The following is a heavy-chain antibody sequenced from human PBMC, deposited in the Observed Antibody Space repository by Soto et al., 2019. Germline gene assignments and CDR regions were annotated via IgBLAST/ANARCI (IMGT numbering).Heavy chain of an antibody. CDR2: ISGSGGST. V-gene: IGHV3-23*01. J-gene: IGHJ4*02. CDR3: AKETSILEWLSAFDY. D-gene: IGHD3-3*01. Sequence: WGSLRLSCAASGFTFSSYAMSWVRQAPGKGLEWVSAISGSGGSTYYADSVKGRFTISRDNSKNTLYLQMNSLRAEDTAVYYCAKETSILEWLSAFDYWGQGTLVTVSS. CDR1: GFTFSSYA.